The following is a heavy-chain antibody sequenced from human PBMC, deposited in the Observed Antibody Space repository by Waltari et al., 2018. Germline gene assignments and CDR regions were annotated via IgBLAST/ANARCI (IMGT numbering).Heavy chain of an antibody. J-gene: IGHJ4*02. CDR2: ISGSGTGT. Sequence: EVQLLESGGGLVQPGGSLRLSCAASGFTFSTYRMSGVRQVPGKGLEWVSSISGSGTGTYYADSVKVRFTISRDNSKNTLSLQMNSLRAEDTALYYCATFKGDYWGQGTLVTVSS. CDR1: GFTFSTYR. CDR3: ATFKGDY. V-gene: IGHV3-23*01. D-gene: IGHD3-16*01.